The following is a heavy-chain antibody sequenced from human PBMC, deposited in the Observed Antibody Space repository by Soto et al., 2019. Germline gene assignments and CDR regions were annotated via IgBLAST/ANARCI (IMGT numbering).Heavy chain of an antibody. Sequence: GGSLRLSCAASGFTFSNAWMNWVRQAPGKGLEWVGRIKSKTDGGTTDYAAPVKGRFTISRDDSKNTLYLQMNSLKTEDTAVYHCVRAYCGGGSCYRSFDYWGQGTLVTVSS. CDR2: IKSKTDGGTT. CDR3: VRAYCGGGSCYRSFDY. CDR1: GFTFSNAW. J-gene: IGHJ4*02. V-gene: IGHV3-15*07. D-gene: IGHD2-15*01.